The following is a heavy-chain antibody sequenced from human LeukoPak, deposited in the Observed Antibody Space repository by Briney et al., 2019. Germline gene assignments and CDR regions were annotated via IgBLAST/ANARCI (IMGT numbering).Heavy chain of an antibody. CDR2: INHSGST. Sequence: SETLSLTCAVYGGSFSGYYWSWIRQPPGKGLEWIGEINHSGSTNYNPSLKSRVTISVDTSKNQFSLKLSSVTAADTAVYYCARDRPSDAFDIWGQGTMVTVSS. CDR1: GGSFSGYY. V-gene: IGHV4-34*01. J-gene: IGHJ3*02. CDR3: ARDRPSDAFDI.